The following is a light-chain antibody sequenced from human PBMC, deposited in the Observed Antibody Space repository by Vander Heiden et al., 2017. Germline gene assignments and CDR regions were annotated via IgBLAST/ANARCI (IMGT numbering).Light chain of an antibody. CDR1: SIGSKS. CDR2: DNR. J-gene: IGLJ2*01. V-gene: IGLV3-21*02. CDR3: QVWDSISDVGV. Sequence: SYVLTQPPPASVPPGQTATITCGGNSIGSKSVQWSQQRPGQAPVLVVYDNRDRPSGIPERISGPNSGNTATLTISRVEAGDEADYYCQVWDSISDVGVFGGGTKLTVL.